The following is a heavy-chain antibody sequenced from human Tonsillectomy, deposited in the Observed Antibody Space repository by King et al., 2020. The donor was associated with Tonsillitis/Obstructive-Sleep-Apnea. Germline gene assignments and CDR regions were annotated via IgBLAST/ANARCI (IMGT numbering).Heavy chain of an antibody. CDR1: GGAFSGYY. J-gene: IGHJ4*02. D-gene: IGHD2-15*01. V-gene: IGHV4-34*01. Sequence: VQLQQWGAGLLRPSETLSRTCAVYGGAFSGYYWSWIRQPPGKGLEWIGEINHSGSTNYNPSLKSRVTISVDTSKNQFSLRLGSVTAADTAVYYCATAAGGYIDYWGQGTLVTVSS. CDR3: ATAAGGYIDY. CDR2: INHSGST.